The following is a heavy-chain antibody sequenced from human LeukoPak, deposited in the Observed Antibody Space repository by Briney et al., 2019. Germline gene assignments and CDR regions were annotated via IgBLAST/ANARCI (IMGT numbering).Heavy chain of an antibody. Sequence: ASVKVSCKASGGTFSSYAISWVRQAPGQGLEWMGIINPSGGSTSYAQKFQGRVTMTRDMSTSTDYMELSSLRSEDTAVYYCARDNSVEDTAWWFDPWGQGTLVTVSS. CDR1: GGTFSSYA. J-gene: IGHJ5*02. V-gene: IGHV1-46*01. CDR3: ARDNSVEDTAWWFDP. D-gene: IGHD4-23*01. CDR2: INPSGGST.